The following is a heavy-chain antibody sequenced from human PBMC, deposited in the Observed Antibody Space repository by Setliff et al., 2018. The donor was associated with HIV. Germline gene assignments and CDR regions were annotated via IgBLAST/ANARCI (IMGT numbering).Heavy chain of an antibody. V-gene: IGHV1-69*10. CDR3: AWGTQRPIDS. CDR1: GGTFSSYA. J-gene: IGHJ4*02. D-gene: IGHD3-16*01. CDR2: IIPILGIA. Sequence: VASVKVSCKASGGTFSSYAISWVRQAPGQGLEWMGGIIPILGIANYAQKFQGRVTLTTDELMKTAYMELSSLTSEDTAMYFCAWGTQRPIDSWGQGTLVTVSS.